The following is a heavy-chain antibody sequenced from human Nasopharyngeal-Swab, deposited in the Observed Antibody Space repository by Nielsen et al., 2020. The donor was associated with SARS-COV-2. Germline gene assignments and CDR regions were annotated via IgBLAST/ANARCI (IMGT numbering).Heavy chain of an antibody. J-gene: IGHJ4*02. CDR1: GFTFSSYG. Sequence: GRSMRLSCAASGFTFSSYGMHWVRQAPGKGLEWVAVIWYDGSNKYYADSVKGRFTISRDNSKNTLYLQMNSLRAEDTAVYYCARDGMVGATGVDYWGQGTLVTVSS. CDR3: ARDGMVGATGVDY. D-gene: IGHD1-26*01. V-gene: IGHV3-33*01. CDR2: IWYDGSNK.